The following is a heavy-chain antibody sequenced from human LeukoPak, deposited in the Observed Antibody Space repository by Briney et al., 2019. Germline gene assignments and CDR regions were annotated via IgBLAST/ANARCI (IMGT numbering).Heavy chain of an antibody. CDR3: VKEGEAGNAPYSWFDP. V-gene: IGHV3-30*02. J-gene: IGHJ5*02. Sequence: GGSLRLSCAASGFTFSTYGMHWVRQSPGRGLEWVAFIRHDGSNKYFADSVKGRFTFSRDNSKNTVSLQMNSLRAEDTAVYYCVKEGEAGNAPYSWFDPWGQGTLVTVSS. CDR1: GFTFSTYG. CDR2: IRHDGSNK. D-gene: IGHD3-16*01.